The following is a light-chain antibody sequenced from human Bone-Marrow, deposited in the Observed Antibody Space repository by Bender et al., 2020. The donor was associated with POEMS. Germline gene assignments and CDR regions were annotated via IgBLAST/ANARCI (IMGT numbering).Light chain of an antibody. CDR2: QDS. Sequence: SYELTQPPSVSVSPGQTATITCSGDELGDKYVSWYQQKAAQSPVLVIYQDSKRPSGVPARFSGSKSGNTASLTISGLQAEDEADYYCSSYTSSSARVFGGGTKLTVL. V-gene: IGLV3-1*01. CDR3: SSYTSSSARV. J-gene: IGLJ3*02. CDR1: ELGDKY.